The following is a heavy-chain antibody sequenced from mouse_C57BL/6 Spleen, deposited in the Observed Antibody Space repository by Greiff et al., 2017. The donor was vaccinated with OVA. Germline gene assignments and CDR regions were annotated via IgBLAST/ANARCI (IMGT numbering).Heavy chain of an antibody. Sequence: QVQLQQSGAELVKPGASVKLSCKASGYTFTSYWMHWVKQRPGRGLEWIGRIDPNSGGTKYNEKFKSKATLTVDKPSSTAYMQLRSLTSEDSAVYYCARGRHYGSGYWFAYWGKGTLVTVSA. D-gene: IGHD1-1*01. CDR1: GYTFTSYW. CDR2: IDPNSGGT. J-gene: IGHJ3*01. CDR3: ARGRHYGSGYWFAY. V-gene: IGHV1-72*01.